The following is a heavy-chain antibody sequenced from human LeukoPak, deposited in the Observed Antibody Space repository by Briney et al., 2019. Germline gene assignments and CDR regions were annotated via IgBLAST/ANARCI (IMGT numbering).Heavy chain of an antibody. Sequence: GGSLRLSCAASGFTVSSNYMSWVRQAPGKGLEWVSVIYSGGSTYYADSVKGRFTISRDNSKNTLYLQMNSLRAEDTAVYYCAKSSRRYDSSSCYDYWGQGTLVTVSS. V-gene: IGHV3-66*01. D-gene: IGHD6-13*01. CDR2: IYSGGST. CDR1: GFTVSSNY. CDR3: AKSSRRYDSSSCYDY. J-gene: IGHJ4*02.